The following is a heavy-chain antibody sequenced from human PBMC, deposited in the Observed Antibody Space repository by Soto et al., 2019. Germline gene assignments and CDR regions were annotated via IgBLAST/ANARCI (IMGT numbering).Heavy chain of an antibody. Sequence: KVYCKASGGTFSSHAISWVRQAPGQGLEWMGGIIPFFKATNYAQKFQGRVTITADDSTSTAYMDLYSLRSEDTAVYYCARDVPLNYYDGTFSYYAMDVWGQGTTVTVSS. J-gene: IGHJ6*02. CDR3: ARDVPLNYYDGTFSYYAMDV. V-gene: IGHV1-69*01. D-gene: IGHD3-16*01. CDR1: GGTFSSHA. CDR2: IIPFFKAT.